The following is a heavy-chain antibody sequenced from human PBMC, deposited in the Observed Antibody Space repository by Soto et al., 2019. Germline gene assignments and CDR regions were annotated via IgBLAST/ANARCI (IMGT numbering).Heavy chain of an antibody. CDR3: ACASEGSGGYYNVFDY. D-gene: IGHD3-10*01. V-gene: IGHV3-53*01. CDR2: IYSGGST. Sequence: PGGSLRLSCAASGFTVSNNYMSWVRQAPGKGLELVSVIYSGGSTNYADSVKGRFTISRDNSKNTLYLQMNSLRVEDTGLYYCACASEGSGGYYNVFDYWGQGTLVTVSS. CDR1: GFTVSNNY. J-gene: IGHJ4*02.